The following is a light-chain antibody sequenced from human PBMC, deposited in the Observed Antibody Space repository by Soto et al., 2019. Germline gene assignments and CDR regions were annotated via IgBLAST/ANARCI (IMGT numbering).Light chain of an antibody. J-gene: IGKJ5*01. V-gene: IGKV1-12*01. CDR1: EDISTW. CDR3: QQYGSSPPIT. Sequence: DIQMTQSPSSVSASVGVRVTITCRSSEDISTWLAWYQQKPGKAPKLLIYAASSLQSGVPSRFSGSGSGTDFTLTISRLEPEDFAVYYCQQYGSSPPITFGHGTRLEIK. CDR2: AAS.